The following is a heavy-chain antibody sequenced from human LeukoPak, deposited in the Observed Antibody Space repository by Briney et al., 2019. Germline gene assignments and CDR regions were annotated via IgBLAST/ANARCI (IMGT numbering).Heavy chain of an antibody. J-gene: IGHJ6*03. V-gene: IGHV3-53*01. CDR2: IYSGGST. D-gene: IGHD2-8*01. Sequence: GGSLRLSCAASGFTVNSNYMSWVRQDPGEGLEWVSVIYSGGSTYYADSVKGRFTISRDNSKNTLYLRMNSLRAEATAVYYCARGRVSYYYYMEVWGKGDTVTVSS. CDR3: ARGRVSYYYYMEV. CDR1: GFTVNSNY.